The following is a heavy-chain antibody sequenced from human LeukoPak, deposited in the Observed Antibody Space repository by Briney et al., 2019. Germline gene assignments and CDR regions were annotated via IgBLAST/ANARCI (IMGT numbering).Heavy chain of an antibody. CDR3: ARNYYGSGSYYVSD. J-gene: IGHJ4*02. Sequence: PSETLSLTCTVSGGSISSSSYYWGWIRQPPGKGLEWIGSIYYSGSTYYNPPLKSRVTISVDTPKNQFSLKLSSVTAADTAVYYCARNYYGSGSYYVSDWGQGTLVTVSS. CDR1: GGSISSSSYY. CDR2: IYYSGST. V-gene: IGHV4-39*07. D-gene: IGHD3-10*01.